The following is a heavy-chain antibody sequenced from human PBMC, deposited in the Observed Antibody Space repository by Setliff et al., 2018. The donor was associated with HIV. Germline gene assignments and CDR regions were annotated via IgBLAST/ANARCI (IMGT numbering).Heavy chain of an antibody. CDR1: GFSISSRYY. D-gene: IGHD6-13*01. J-gene: IGHJ4*02. Sequence: SETLSLTCAVSGFSISSRYYWGWIRQSPGKWLEWIGNIYHTGSSYYNPSLIDRATISLDTSKNQFSLKLISVTAADTAVYFCARRRDGSSWYRGDFDYWGKGTRVTVSS. V-gene: IGHV4-38-2*01. CDR3: ARRRDGSSWYRGDFDY. CDR2: IYHTGSS.